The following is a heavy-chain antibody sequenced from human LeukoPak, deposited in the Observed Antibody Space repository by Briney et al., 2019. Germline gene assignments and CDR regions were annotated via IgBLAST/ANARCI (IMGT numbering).Heavy chain of an antibody. CDR1: GGSISSSSYY. CDR2: IYYSGST. Sequence: SETLSLTCTVSGGSISSSSYYWGWIRRPPGKGLEWIGSIYYSGSTYYNPSLKSRVTISVDTSKNQFSLKLSSVTAADTAVYYCASGGVRGVPDYWGQGTLVTVSS. J-gene: IGHJ4*02. V-gene: IGHV4-39*01. D-gene: IGHD3-10*01. CDR3: ASGGVRGVPDY.